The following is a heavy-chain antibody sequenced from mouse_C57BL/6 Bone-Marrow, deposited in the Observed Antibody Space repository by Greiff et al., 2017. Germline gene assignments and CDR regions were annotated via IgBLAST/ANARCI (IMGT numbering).Heavy chain of an antibody. Sequence: VQLQQSGAELVRPGTSVKVSCKASGYAFTNYLIEWVKQRPGQGLEWIGVINPGSGGTNYNEKFKGKATLTADKSSSTAYMQLSSLTSEDAAVYFCARYGGFFDYWGQGTTLTVSS. CDR3: ARYGGFFDY. D-gene: IGHD1-1*01. CDR1: GYAFTNYL. J-gene: IGHJ2*01. CDR2: INPGSGGT. V-gene: IGHV1-54*01.